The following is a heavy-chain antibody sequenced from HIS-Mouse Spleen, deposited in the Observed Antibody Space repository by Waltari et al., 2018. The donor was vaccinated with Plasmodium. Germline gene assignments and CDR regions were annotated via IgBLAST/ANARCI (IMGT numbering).Heavy chain of an antibody. D-gene: IGHD5-18*01. V-gene: IGHV4-59*08. Sequence: QVQLQESDPGLVKPSEPLSLTCTVSGGSLCSYYLSWPRQPTGKGLEWIGYIYYSGSTNSNPSLKRRVTISVDTSKNQFSLKLSSVTAADTAVYYCARLRYSYGYFDYWGQGTLVTVSS. CDR2: IYYSGST. CDR1: GGSLCSYY. CDR3: ARLRYSYGYFDY. J-gene: IGHJ4*02.